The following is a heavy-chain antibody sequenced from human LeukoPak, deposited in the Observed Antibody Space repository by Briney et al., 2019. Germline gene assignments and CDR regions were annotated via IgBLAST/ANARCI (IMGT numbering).Heavy chain of an antibody. CDR1: GFTVKTNS. Sequence: GGSLRLSCVASGFTVKTNSMSWVRQAPGKGLEWVSVIYTGGSTYDADSVNGRFTISRDNSKNTLYLQMTSLTAEDTAVYYCASAREYCISSECYDYFQHWGQGTLVSVSS. CDR2: IYTGGST. V-gene: IGHV3-53*01. J-gene: IGHJ1*01. CDR3: ASAREYCISSECYDYFQH. D-gene: IGHD2-2*01.